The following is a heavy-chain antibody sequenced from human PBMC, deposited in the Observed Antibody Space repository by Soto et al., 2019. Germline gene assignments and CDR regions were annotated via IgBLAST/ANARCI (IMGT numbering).Heavy chain of an antibody. Sequence: QVHLVQSGAEVKKPGASVKVSCKASGYTFTSYGITWVRQAPGQGLEWMGWISAHNGNTDYAQKLQGRVIVTRDTATSTAYMELRSLRSDNTAVYYCARGRYGDYWGQGALVTVSS. V-gene: IGHV1-18*01. CDR2: ISAHNGNT. CDR3: ARGRYGDY. D-gene: IGHD1-1*01. J-gene: IGHJ4*02. CDR1: GYTFTSYG.